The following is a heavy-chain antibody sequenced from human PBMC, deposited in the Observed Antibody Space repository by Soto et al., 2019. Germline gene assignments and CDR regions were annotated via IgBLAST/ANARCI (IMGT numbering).Heavy chain of an antibody. Sequence: QVQLVQSGAEVKKPGSSVKVSCKASGGTFSSYAISWVRQAPGQGLEWMGGIIPIFGTANYAQKFQGRVTITADESTSTAYMELSSLRSEDTDVYYCARAYLGYCSSTSCHGAWFDPWGQGTLVTVSS. D-gene: IGHD2-2*01. V-gene: IGHV1-69*01. CDR3: ARAYLGYCSSTSCHGAWFDP. CDR1: GGTFSSYA. CDR2: IIPIFGTA. J-gene: IGHJ5*02.